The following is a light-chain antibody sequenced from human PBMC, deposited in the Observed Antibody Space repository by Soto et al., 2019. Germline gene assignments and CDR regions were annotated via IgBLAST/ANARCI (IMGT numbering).Light chain of an antibody. Sequence: DIVMTQSPDSLAVSLGERATINCKSSQSVLYSSNNKNYLAWYQQKPGQPPKLLIYWASTRESGDPDRFSGSGSGTDCPLTISSLQAEDVAVYYCQQYYSTPLTFGGGTKVEIK. V-gene: IGKV4-1*01. CDR2: WAS. CDR3: QQYYSTPLT. CDR1: QSVLYSSNNKNY. J-gene: IGKJ4*01.